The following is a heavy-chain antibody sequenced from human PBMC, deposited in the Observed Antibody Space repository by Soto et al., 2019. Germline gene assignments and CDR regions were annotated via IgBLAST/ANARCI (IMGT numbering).Heavy chain of an antibody. J-gene: IGHJ4*02. CDR3: ATAYGGYDGQFFDY. Sequence: ASVKVSCKVSGYTLTELSMHWVRQAPGKGLEWMGGFDPEDGETIYAQKFQGRVTMTEDTSTDTAYMELSSLRSEDTAVYYCATAYGGYDGQFFDYWGQGTLVTVSS. V-gene: IGHV1-24*01. CDR1: GYTLTELS. D-gene: IGHD5-12*01. CDR2: FDPEDGET.